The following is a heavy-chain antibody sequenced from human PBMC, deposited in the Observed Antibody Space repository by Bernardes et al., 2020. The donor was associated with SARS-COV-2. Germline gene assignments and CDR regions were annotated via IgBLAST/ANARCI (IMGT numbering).Heavy chain of an antibody. V-gene: IGHV4-59*08. D-gene: IGHD3-3*01. CDR3: ARFWSGMDV. CDR2: IYHNGVT. Sequence: TLSLTCTASGAINDYKWSWIRQPPGKGLEWIGYIYHNGVTNYNPSLKGRVTISIDTSKNQFSLKVGSVTAADTAVYFCARFWSGMDVWGQGTTVTVSS. J-gene: IGHJ6*02. CDR1: GAINDYK.